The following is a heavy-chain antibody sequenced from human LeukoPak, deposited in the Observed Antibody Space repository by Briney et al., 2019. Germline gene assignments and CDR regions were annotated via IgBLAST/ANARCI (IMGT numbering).Heavy chain of an antibody. CDR2: TIPIFGTA. CDR1: GGTFSSYA. V-gene: IGHV1-69*05. D-gene: IGHD3-22*01. J-gene: IGHJ4*02. Sequence: SVKVSRKASGGTFSSYAISWVRQAPGQGLEWMGGTIPIFGTANYAQKFQGRVTITTDESTSTAYMELSSLRSEDTAVYYCARDSGSSGSVYVYWGQGTLVTVSS. CDR3: ARDSGSSGSVYVY.